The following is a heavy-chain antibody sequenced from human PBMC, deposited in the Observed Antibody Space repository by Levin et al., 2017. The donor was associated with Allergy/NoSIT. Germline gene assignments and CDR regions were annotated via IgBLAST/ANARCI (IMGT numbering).Heavy chain of an antibody. CDR3: ARVGNDYSNYDAFDI. CDR2: IWYDGSNK. J-gene: IGHJ3*02. V-gene: IGHV3-33*01. Sequence: GGSLRLSCAASGFTFSSYGMHWVRQAPGKGLEWVAVIWYDGSNKYYADSVKGRFTISRDNSKNTLYLQMNSLRAEDTAVYYCARVGNDYSNYDAFDIWGQGTMVTVSS. CDR1: GFTFSSYG. D-gene: IGHD4-11*01.